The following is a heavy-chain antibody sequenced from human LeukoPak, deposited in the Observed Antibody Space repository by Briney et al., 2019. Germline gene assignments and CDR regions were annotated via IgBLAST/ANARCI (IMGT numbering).Heavy chain of an antibody. Sequence: GGSLRLSCAASGFTFRTFAMHWVRRAPGKGLEWVALTSFDESNRGYADSVKARFTISRDNSKNTLYLQMNSLTVEDTAVYYCARDLPPLDYWGQGTLVTVSS. CDR2: TSFDESNR. CDR1: GFTFRTFA. J-gene: IGHJ4*02. CDR3: ARDLPPLDY. V-gene: IGHV3-30-3*01.